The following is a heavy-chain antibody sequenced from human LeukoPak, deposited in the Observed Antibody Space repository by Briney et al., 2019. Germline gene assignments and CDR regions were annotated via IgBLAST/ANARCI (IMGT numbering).Heavy chain of an antibody. D-gene: IGHD3-10*02. V-gene: IGHV3-48*03. CDR3: AELGITMIGGV. Sequence: GGSLRLSCATSGFTFDDYGMNWVRQAPGKGLEWVSYISSSGSTIYYADSVKGQFTISRDNAKSSLYLQMNSLRAEDTAVYYCAELGITMIGGVWGKGTTVTISS. CDR1: GFTFDDYG. J-gene: IGHJ6*04. CDR2: ISSSGSTI.